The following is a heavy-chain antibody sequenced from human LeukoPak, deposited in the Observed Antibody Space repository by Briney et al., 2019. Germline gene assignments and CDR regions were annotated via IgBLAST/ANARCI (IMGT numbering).Heavy chain of an antibody. CDR3: ARGVYSGYDGNPFDY. D-gene: IGHD5-12*01. CDR1: GGSFSGYY. V-gene: IGHV4-34*01. Sequence: SETLSLTCAVYGGSFSGYYWSWIRQPPGKGLEWIGEINHSGSTNYNPSLKSRVTISVDTSKNQFSLKLSSVTAADTAVYYCARGVYSGYDGNPFDYWGQGTLVTVSS. CDR2: INHSGST. J-gene: IGHJ4*02.